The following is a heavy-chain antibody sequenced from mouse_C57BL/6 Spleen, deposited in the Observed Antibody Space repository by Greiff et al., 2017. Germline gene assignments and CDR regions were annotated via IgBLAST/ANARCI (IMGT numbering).Heavy chain of an antibody. V-gene: IGHV1-76*01. CDR1: GYTFTDYY. CDR2: IYPGSGNT. D-gene: IGHD1-1*01. J-gene: IGHJ4*01. CDR3: ARDYGSSWVYAMDY. Sequence: QVQLKESGAELVRPGASVKLSCKASGYTFTDYYINWVKQRPGQGLEWIARIYPGSGNTYYNEKFKGKATLTAEKSSSTAYMQLSSLTSEDSAVYFCARDYGSSWVYAMDYWGQGTSVTVSS.